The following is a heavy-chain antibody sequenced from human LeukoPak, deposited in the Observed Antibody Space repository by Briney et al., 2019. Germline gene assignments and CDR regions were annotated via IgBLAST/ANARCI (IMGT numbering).Heavy chain of an antibody. V-gene: IGHV4-59*01. J-gene: IGHJ5*02. Sequence: PSQTLSLTCTVSGGSISSYYWSWIRQPPGKGLEWTGYIYYSGSTNYNPSLKSRVTISVDTSKNQFSLQLSSVPAADTAVYHCARDQSYCSGGSCYEFDPWGQGPLVTVSS. CDR3: ARDQSYCSGGSCYEFDP. CDR1: GGSISSYY. CDR2: IYYSGST. D-gene: IGHD2-15*01.